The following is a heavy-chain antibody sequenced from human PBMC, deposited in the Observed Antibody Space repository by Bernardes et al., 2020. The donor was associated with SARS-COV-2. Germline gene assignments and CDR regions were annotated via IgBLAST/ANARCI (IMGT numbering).Heavy chain of an antibody. V-gene: IGHV3-9*01. J-gene: IGHJ3*02. CDR2: ISWNSGSI. CDR3: VKGDSGYHNDAFDI. D-gene: IGHD5-12*01. CDR1: GFTFDEYA. Sequence: GGSLRLSCAASGFTFDEYAMHWVRQAPGKGLEWVSGISWNSGSIGYGDSVKGRFTISRDNAKNSLYLQMNSLRAEDTALYYCVKGDSGYHNDAFDIWGQGTMVTVSS.